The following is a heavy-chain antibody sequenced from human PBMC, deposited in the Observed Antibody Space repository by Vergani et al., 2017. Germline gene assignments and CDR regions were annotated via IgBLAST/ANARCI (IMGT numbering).Heavy chain of an antibody. Sequence: QVQLVQSGSELKKPGASVKVSCKASGYTFTSYAMNWVRQAPGQGLEWMGGFDPEDGETIYAQKFQGRVTMTEDTSTDTAYMELSSLRSEDTAVYYCATVGSSSWVYWGQGTLVTVSS. D-gene: IGHD6-13*01. J-gene: IGHJ4*02. CDR2: FDPEDGET. CDR3: ATVGSSSWVY. V-gene: IGHV1-24*01. CDR1: GYTFTSYA.